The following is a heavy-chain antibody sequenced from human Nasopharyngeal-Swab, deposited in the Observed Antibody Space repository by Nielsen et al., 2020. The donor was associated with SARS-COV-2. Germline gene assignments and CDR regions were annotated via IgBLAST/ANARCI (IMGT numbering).Heavy chain of an antibody. V-gene: IGHV3-64D*06. J-gene: IGHJ6*02. CDR2: ISSSGGST. CDR1: GFTFSSYA. Sequence: GGSLRLSCSASGFTFSSYAVHWVRQAPGKGLEYVSAISSSGGSTYYADSVKGRFTISRDNSKNTLYLQMSSLRAEDTAVYYCVTGDIVATGDYYYGMDVWGQGTTVTVSS. CDR3: VTGDIVATGDYYYGMDV. D-gene: IGHD5-12*01.